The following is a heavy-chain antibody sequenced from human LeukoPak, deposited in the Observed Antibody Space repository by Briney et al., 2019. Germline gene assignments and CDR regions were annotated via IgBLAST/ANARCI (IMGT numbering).Heavy chain of an antibody. CDR1: GFTFSDYY. Sequence: GGSLRLSCAASGFTFSDYYMSWIRQAPGKGLEWVSYISSSGNTIYYADSVKGRFTISRDNAKNSLYLQMNSLRAEDTALYYCARAGWLVVAGPTYYYYYYMDVWGKGTTVTVSS. J-gene: IGHJ6*03. D-gene: IGHD6-19*01. V-gene: IGHV3-11*01. CDR3: ARAGWLVVAGPTYYYYYYMDV. CDR2: ISSSGNTI.